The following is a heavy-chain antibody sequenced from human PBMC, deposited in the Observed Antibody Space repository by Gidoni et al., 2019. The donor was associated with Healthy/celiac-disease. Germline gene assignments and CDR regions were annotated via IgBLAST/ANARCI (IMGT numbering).Heavy chain of an antibody. Sequence: QLQLQESGSGLVKPSQTMSLTCAVSGGSISSGGYSWSWIRQPPGKGLEWIGYISHRGSTYYNPSLKSRVTISVDRSKNQFSLKLSSVTAADTAVYYCARGGYDYVRGWYEQPRAFDIWGQGTMVTVSS. CDR1: GGSISSGGYS. V-gene: IGHV4-30-2*01. J-gene: IGHJ3*02. CDR3: ARGGYDYVRGWYEQPRAFDI. D-gene: IGHD3-16*01. CDR2: ISHRGST.